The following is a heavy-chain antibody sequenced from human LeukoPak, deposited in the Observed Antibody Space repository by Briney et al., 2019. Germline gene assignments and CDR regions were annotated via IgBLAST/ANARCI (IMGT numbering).Heavy chain of an antibody. CDR1: GYAFTSYG. J-gene: IGHJ4*02. CDR3: LTDGPLLFTKKAPYYFDR. Sequence: ASVKVSCKASGYAFTSYGISWVRQAPGQGLERMGCINTYNGSTNYAKKLQDRVTMTTDTSTNTAYMELRSLRSDDTAAYYCLTDGPLLFTKKAPYYFDRWGKGVLV. V-gene: IGHV1-18*01. D-gene: IGHD2-21*01. CDR2: INTYNGST.